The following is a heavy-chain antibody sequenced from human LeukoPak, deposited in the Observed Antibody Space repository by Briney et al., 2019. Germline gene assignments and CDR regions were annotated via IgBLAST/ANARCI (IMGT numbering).Heavy chain of an antibody. CDR3: ARRLVVVPAARWFDP. CDR1: GGSISSGGYY. J-gene: IGHJ5*02. Sequence: PSQTLSLTCTVSGGSISSGGYYWSWIRQHPGKGLEWIGYIYYSGSTYYNPSLKSRVTISVHTSKNQFSLKLSSVTAADTAVYYCARRLVVVPAARWFDPWGQGTLVTVSS. CDR2: IYYSGST. V-gene: IGHV4-31*03. D-gene: IGHD2-2*01.